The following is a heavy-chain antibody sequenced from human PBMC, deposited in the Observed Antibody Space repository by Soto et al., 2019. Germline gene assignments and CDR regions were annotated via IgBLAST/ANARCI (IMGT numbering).Heavy chain of an antibody. D-gene: IGHD3-10*01. CDR2: IRDRAYNYAT. V-gene: IGHV3-73*01. J-gene: IGHJ4*02. CDR1: GFVFKDSS. CDR3: TRLISAAQDY. Sequence: EVLLVESGGGLVQPGGSLKLSCEASGFVFKDSSIHWVRQASGKXLEWVGRIRDRAYNYATAYAASVKGRFTISRDDSNNKAYLQMDSLKTEDTAIYYCTRLISAAQDYWGQGTLVTVSS.